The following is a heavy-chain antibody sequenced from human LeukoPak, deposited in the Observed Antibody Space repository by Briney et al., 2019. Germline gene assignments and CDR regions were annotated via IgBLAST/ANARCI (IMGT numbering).Heavy chain of an antibody. J-gene: IGHJ3*02. CDR1: GFTFRDYY. CDR3: ARAFNDGFDI. CDR2: ISSSGSEI. V-gene: IGHV3-11*04. Sequence: KPGGSLRLSCAASGFTFRDYYMTWIRQAPGKGLEWVSYISSSGSEIYHADYVKGRFTISRDNAKNSLYLQMNSLRAEDTAVYYCARAFNDGFDIWGQGTVVTVSS.